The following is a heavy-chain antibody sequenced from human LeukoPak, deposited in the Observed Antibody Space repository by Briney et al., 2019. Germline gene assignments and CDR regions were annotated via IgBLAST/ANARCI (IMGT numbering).Heavy chain of an antibody. CDR2: INPNSGGT. V-gene: IGHV1-2*02. D-gene: IGHD2-2*02. CDR1: GYTFTGYY. J-gene: IGHJ6*02. Sequence: ASVKVSCKASGYTFTGYYMHWVRQAPGQGLEWMGWINPNSGGTNYAQKFQGRVTMTRDTSISTAYMELSRLRSDDTAVYYCARGNCSSTSCYTSHNYYYYNGMDVWGQGTTVTVSS. CDR3: ARGNCSSTSCYTSHNYYYYNGMDV.